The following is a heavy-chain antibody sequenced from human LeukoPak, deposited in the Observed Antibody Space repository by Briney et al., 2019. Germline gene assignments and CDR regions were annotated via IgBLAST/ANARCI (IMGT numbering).Heavy chain of an antibody. D-gene: IGHD7-27*01. CDR2: IKQDGSEK. V-gene: IGHV3-7*01. J-gene: IGHJ4*02. CDR1: GFTFNTYG. CDR3: VRDGDDY. Sequence: PGGSLRLSCAASGFTFNTYGMSWVRQAPGKGPEWVANIKQDGSEKYYLDSVKGRFTISRDNAKNSLCLQMNSLRVEDTAVYYCVRDGDDYWGQGALVTVSS.